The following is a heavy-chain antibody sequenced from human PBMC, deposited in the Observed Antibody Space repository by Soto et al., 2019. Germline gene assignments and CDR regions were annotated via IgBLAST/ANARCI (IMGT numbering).Heavy chain of an antibody. CDR3: ARVEVTITISGVGTGGLNAFDI. D-gene: IGHD3-3*01. CDR1: DYTFTSNY. Sequence: SVKVSCKASDYTFTSNYSSWVRQAPEQGLEWMGWISAYSGTTNYAQKLQGRVTMTTDTSTSTAYMELRSLRSDETAVYYCARVEVTITISGVGTGGLNAFDIWGQGTMVTVSS. J-gene: IGHJ3*02. CDR2: ISAYSGTT. V-gene: IGHV1-18*01.